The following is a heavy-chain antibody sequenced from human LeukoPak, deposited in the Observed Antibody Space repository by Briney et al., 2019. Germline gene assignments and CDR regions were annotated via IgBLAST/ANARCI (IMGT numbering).Heavy chain of an antibody. V-gene: IGHV3-7*01. J-gene: IGHJ4*02. CDR2: IKQDGSEK. Sequence: GGSLRLSCADSGFTFSSYWMSWVRQAPGKGLEWVANIKQDGSEKYYVDSVEGRFTISRDNVKNSLYLQMNSLRAEDTAVCYCARDGDFWSGYFFPGDYWGQGTLVTVSS. CDR3: ARDGDFWSGYFFPGDY. CDR1: GFTFSSYW. D-gene: IGHD3-3*01.